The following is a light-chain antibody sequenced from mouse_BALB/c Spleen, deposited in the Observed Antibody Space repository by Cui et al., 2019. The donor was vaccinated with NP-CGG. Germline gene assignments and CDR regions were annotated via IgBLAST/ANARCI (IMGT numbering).Light chain of an antibody. CDR1: TGAVTTSNY. V-gene: IGLV1*01. Sequence: QAVVIQEYALTTSPCATVPLPFPSSTGAVTTSNYSNWVQEKPAHLFTGLIGATNNRDPGVPASFSGSLIGDKDALTITGAQTEDEAVYFCTLWYSSHWLFGGGTKLTVL. J-gene: IGLJ1*01. CDR2: ATN. CDR3: TLWYSSHWL.